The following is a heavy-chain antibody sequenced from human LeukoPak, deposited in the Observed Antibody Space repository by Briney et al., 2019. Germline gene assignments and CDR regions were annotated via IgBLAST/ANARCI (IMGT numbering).Heavy chain of an antibody. CDR1: GYTFTGYY. V-gene: IGHV1-2*02. J-gene: IGHJ4*02. D-gene: IGHD3-22*01. CDR3: ARSTYYYDSSGYYQDFDY. Sequence: ASVKVSCKASGYTFTGYYMHWVRQAPGQGLEWMGWINPNSGGTNYAQKFQGRVAMTRDTSISTAYMELSRLRSDDTAVYYCARSTYYYDSSGYYQDFDYWGQGTLVTVSS. CDR2: INPNSGGT.